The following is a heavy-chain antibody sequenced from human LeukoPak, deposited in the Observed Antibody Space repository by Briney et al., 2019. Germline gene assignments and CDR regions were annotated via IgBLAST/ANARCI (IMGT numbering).Heavy chain of an antibody. D-gene: IGHD6-19*01. J-gene: IGHJ4*02. CDR1: GFTFSSYA. CDR3: ARGLSSGWPKDY. Sequence: GGSLRLSCAGSGFTFSSYAMHWVRQAPGKGLEWVAVISYDGSNKYYADSVKGRFTISRDNSKNTLYMQMNSLRAEDTAVYYCARGLSSGWPKDYWGQGTLVTVSS. CDR2: ISYDGSNK. V-gene: IGHV3-30-3*01.